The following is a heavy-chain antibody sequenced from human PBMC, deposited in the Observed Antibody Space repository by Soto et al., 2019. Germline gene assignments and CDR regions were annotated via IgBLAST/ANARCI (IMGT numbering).Heavy chain of an antibody. CDR1: GFSFNNYW. D-gene: IGHD6-13*01. Sequence: GGSLRLSCAASGFSFNNYWMFWVRQPPGKGLVWVSHINSDGSTRTYADSVKGRFTISRDNAKNTLNLQMNSLGAEDTAVYYCAKDPVKSIAAAPEGYYFDYWGQGTLVTVSS. J-gene: IGHJ4*02. CDR2: INSDGSTR. V-gene: IGHV3-74*01. CDR3: AKDPVKSIAAAPEGYYFDY.